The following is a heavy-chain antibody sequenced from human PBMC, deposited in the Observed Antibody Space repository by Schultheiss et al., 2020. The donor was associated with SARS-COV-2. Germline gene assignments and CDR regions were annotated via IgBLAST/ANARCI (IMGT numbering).Heavy chain of an antibody. Sequence: GGSLRLSCAASGFTFSDYYMSWIRQAPGKGLEWVGRIKSKTDGGTTDYAAPVKGRFTISRDDSKNTLYLQMNSLKTEDTAVYYCARDRGVTTYYYYGMDVWGQGTTVTVSS. CDR1: GFTFSDYY. D-gene: IGHD4-17*01. V-gene: IGHV3-15*01. J-gene: IGHJ6*02. CDR3: ARDRGVTTYYYYGMDV. CDR2: IKSKTDGGTT.